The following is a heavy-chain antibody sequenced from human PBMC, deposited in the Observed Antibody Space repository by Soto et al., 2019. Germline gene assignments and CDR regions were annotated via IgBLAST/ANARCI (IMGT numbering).Heavy chain of an antibody. V-gene: IGHV3-30-3*01. CDR2: ISYDGSNK. CDR3: AKGSRRYCSSTSCLQVYFDY. Sequence: PGGSLRLSCAASGFTSSSYAMHWVRQAPGKGLEWVAVISYDGSNKYYADSVKGRFTISRDNSKNTLYLQMNSLSAEDTAVYYCAKGSRRYCSSTSCLQVYFDYWGQGTLVTVSS. D-gene: IGHD2-2*01. CDR1: GFTSSSYA. J-gene: IGHJ4*02.